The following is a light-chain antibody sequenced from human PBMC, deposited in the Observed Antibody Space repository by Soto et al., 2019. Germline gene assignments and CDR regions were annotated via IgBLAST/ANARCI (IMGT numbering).Light chain of an antibody. CDR2: DVI. Sequence: QSALTQPASVSGSPGQSITISCTGTSSDVGAYNYVSWYQHHPGKAPKLLIYDVINRPSGVSNRFSGSQSGNTASLTISGLQADDEADYYCSSYTTTITHVFGSGTKVTVL. CDR1: SSDVGAYNY. J-gene: IGLJ1*01. CDR3: SSYTTTITHV. V-gene: IGLV2-14*03.